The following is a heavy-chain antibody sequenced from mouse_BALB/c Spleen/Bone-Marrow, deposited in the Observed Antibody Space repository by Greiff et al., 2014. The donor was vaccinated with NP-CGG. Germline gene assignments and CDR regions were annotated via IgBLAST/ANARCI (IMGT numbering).Heavy chain of an antibody. CDR1: GFTFSDHY. CDR3: TRSGKRYGAMDY. CDR2: ISDGGTYT. J-gene: IGHJ4*01. Sequence: EVKVEESGGGLVKPGGSLKLSCAASGFTFSDHYMYWVRQTPEKRLEWVATISDGGTYTFYPDSVKGRFTISRDNAKNNLYLQMSSLQSEDTAMYYCTRSGKRYGAMDYWGQGTSVTVSS. D-gene: IGHD2-10*02. V-gene: IGHV5-4*02.